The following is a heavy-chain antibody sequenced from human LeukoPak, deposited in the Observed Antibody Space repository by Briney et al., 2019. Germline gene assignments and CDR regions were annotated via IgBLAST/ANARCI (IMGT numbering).Heavy chain of an antibody. CDR3: TVRSSI. D-gene: IGHD6-13*01. CDR1: GLTFSNVW. Sequence: GGSLRLSCVASGLTFSNVWMSWLRQAPGKGLEWVGRIHTNIDGGIIDYAAPVRGRFTISRDDSKNTLYLQMNSLKTEDTAMYYCTVRSSIWGQGTRVTVSS. J-gene: IGHJ4*02. CDR2: IHTNIDGGII. V-gene: IGHV3-15*01.